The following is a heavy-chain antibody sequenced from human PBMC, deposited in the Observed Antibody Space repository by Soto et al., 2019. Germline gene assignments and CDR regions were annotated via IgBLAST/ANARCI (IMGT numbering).Heavy chain of an antibody. V-gene: IGHV4-4*07. CDR2: ISTSGST. J-gene: IGHJ4*02. Sequence: PSETLSLTCTVSGDSINSYYWSWIRQPAGKGLEWIGRISTSGSTKYNPSLKSRVTMPIDTSKNQFSLKLSSVTAADTAVYYCARVGVAGSSEYFDYWGQGSLVTVSS. D-gene: IGHD6-19*01. CDR3: ARVGVAGSSEYFDY. CDR1: GDSINSYY.